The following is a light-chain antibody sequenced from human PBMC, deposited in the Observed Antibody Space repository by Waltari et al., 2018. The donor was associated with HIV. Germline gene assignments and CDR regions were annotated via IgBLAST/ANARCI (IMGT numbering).Light chain of an antibody. J-gene: IGLJ1*01. Sequence: QSVLTQPPSASGTPGQRVAISCSGSRSNIGSNTVTWYQQRPGTAPKLLSSSNNQRPSGVPDRVSGYKSGTSAALAISGLQSEDEADYYCAAWDDSLNGYLFGTGTKVTVL. CDR2: SNN. CDR3: AAWDDSLNGYL. CDR1: RSNIGSNT. V-gene: IGLV1-44*01.